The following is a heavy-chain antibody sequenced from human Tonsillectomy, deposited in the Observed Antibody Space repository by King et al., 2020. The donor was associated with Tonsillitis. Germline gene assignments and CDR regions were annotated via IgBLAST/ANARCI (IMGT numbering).Heavy chain of an antibody. Sequence: VQLQQWGAGLLKPSETLSLTCAVFGGSFSDYYWSWIRQPPGKGLEWIGEIIHSGSTNYNPSFKSRVTISVDTSKNQFSLKLSSVTAADAAVYYCARGPKEGQQLIGNWFDPWGQGTLVTVSS. CDR3: ARGPKEGQQLIGNWFDP. V-gene: IGHV4-34*12. CDR2: IIHSGST. J-gene: IGHJ5*02. CDR1: GGSFSDYY. D-gene: IGHD6-13*01.